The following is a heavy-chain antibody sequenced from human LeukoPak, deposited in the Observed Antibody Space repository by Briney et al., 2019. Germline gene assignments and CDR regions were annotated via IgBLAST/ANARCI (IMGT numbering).Heavy chain of an antibody. CDR1: GFTLSSYS. CDR3: AREDGKFDY. J-gene: IGHJ4*02. V-gene: IGHV3-48*04. CDR2: ITSSSSTI. Sequence: GGSLRLSCAASGFTLSSYSMNWVRQAPGKGLEWISYITSSSSTIHYADSVRGRFTISRDNAKNLLYLQMNSLRADDTAVYYCAREDGKFDYWGQGTLVTVSP.